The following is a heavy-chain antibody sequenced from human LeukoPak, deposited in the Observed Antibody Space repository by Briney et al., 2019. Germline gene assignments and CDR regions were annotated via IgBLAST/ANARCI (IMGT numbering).Heavy chain of an antibody. V-gene: IGHV3-30*04. J-gene: IGHJ4*02. D-gene: IGHD3-22*01. CDR2: ISYDGREK. Sequence: PGGSLRLSCIASGFTFSNYAIHWVRLAPGKGLEWVAVISYDGREKYYADPVKGRFTVSRDNSKNTLYLQMNSLRTEDTAVYFSTRGVDSSGYFGRFHFDFWGQGTLVTVSS. CDR1: GFTFSNYA. CDR3: TRGVDSSGYFGRFHFDF.